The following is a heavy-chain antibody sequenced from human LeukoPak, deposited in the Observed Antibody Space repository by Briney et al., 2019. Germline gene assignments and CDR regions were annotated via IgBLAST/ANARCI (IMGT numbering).Heavy chain of an antibody. J-gene: IGHJ3*02. Sequence: ASVKVSCKASGYTFTGYYNHWVRQAPGQGLEWMGWIYPYSGDTNYAQNFQGRVTMTRDTSISTAYMEPSSLKSDDTAVYYCARDRNSGSSLDIWGQGTMLTVSS. CDR2: IYPYSGDT. CDR3: ARDRNSGSSLDI. V-gene: IGHV1-2*02. D-gene: IGHD6-6*01. CDR1: GYTFTGYY.